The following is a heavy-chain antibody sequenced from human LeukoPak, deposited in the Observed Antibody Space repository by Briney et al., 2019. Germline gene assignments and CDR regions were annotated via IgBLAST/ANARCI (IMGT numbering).Heavy chain of an antibody. CDR1: GFTFSSYW. CDR2: INSDGSST. J-gene: IGHJ6*03. CDR3: ARGGYSSGWYAFDYYYYMDV. V-gene: IGHV3-74*01. D-gene: IGHD6-19*01. Sequence: QSGGSLRLTCAASGFTFSSYWMHWVRQAPGKGLVWVSRINSDGSSTSYADSVKGRFTISRDNAKNTLYLQMNSLRAEDTAVYYCARGGYSSGWYAFDYYYYMDVWGKGTTVTISS.